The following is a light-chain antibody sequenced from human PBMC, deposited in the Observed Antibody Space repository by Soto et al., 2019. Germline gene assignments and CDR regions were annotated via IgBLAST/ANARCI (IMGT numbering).Light chain of an antibody. V-gene: IGLV2-14*01. Sequence: QSALTQPASVSGSPGQSITISCTETSSTVGGYNYVSWYQQHPDKAPKLMIYDVSSRPLGVSNRFSGSKSGNTASLTISGLQAEDEADYYCSSYTISRIVVFGGGTKLTVL. CDR2: DVS. CDR1: SSTVGGYNY. J-gene: IGLJ2*01. CDR3: SSYTISRIVV.